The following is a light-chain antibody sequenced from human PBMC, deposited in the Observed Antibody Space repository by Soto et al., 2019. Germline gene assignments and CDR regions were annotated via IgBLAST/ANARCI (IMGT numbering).Light chain of an antibody. CDR3: QQYNNWPSWT. Sequence: EIVMTQSPAALSVSPGERVTLSCRASQSISFNLAWYQQKPGQAPRLLIYIASTRAAGIPARFSGSGSGTEVTLTISSLQSEDSAIYYCQQYNNWPSWTFGQGTKVEV. J-gene: IGKJ1*01. CDR2: IAS. CDR1: QSISFN. V-gene: IGKV3-15*01.